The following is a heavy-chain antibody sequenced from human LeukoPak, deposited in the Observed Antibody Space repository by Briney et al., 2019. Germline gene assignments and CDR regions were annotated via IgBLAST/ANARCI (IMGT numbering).Heavy chain of an antibody. D-gene: IGHD2-8*01. CDR3: ARDQAQYEDY. CDR1: GFTVSSKY. V-gene: IGHV3-66*01. Sequence: GGSLRLSCAASGFTVSSKYMSWVRQAPGKGLEWVSVIYGGGSTYYADSVKGRLTISRDNSKNTLYLQMNSLRAEDTAVYYCARDQAQYEDYWGQGTLVTVSS. CDR2: IYGGGST. J-gene: IGHJ4*02.